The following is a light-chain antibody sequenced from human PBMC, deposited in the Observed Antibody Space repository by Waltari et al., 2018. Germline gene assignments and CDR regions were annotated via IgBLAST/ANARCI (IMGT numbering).Light chain of an antibody. V-gene: IGLV3-21*02. J-gene: IGLJ3*02. CDR1: NIGGKT. CDR2: DDY. CDR3: QVWDSSSDRPV. Sequence: SYVLTQPPSVSVAPGQTATITCGGNNIGGKTVHWYQQKPGQAPVLVVYDDYYRPSGFPGRFSGSNAGNTAALTISWVEAGDEADYYCQVWDSSSDRPVFGGGTKVFVL.